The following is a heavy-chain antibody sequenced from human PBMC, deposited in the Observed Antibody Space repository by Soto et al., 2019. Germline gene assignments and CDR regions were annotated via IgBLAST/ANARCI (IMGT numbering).Heavy chain of an antibody. CDR3: ARDWAGRSGPPGYFDY. V-gene: IGHV3-30-3*01. CDR2: ISYDGSNK. CDR1: GFTFSSYA. D-gene: IGHD6-19*01. Sequence: QVQLVESGGGVVQPGRSLRLSCAASGFTFSSYAMHWVRQAPGKGLEWVAVISYDGSNKYYADSVKGRFTISRDNSKNTLYLQMNSLRAEDTAVYYCARDWAGRSGPPGYFDYWGQGTLVTVSS. J-gene: IGHJ4*02.